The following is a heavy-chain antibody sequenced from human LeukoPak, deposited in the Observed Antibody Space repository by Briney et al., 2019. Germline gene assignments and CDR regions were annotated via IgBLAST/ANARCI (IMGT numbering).Heavy chain of an antibody. J-gene: IGHJ4*02. CDR2: ISGSGGST. CDR1: GFTFSSYA. V-gene: IGHV3-23*01. D-gene: IGHD2-15*01. CDR3: ARDYRNCSGGNCYTYPGSFDY. Sequence: SGGSLRLSCAASGFTFSSYAMSWVRQAPGKGLEWVSAISGSGGSTYYADSVKGRFTISRDNSKNTLYLQMNSLRAEDTAVYYCARDYRNCSGGNCYTYPGSFDYWGQGTLVTVSS.